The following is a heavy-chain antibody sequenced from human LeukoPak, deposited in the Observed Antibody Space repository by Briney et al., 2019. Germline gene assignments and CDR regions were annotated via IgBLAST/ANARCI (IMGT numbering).Heavy chain of an antibody. CDR3: ARKGGLFDY. J-gene: IGHJ4*02. CDR2: IYYNGST. Sequence: SETLSLTCTVSGGSIRYYYWSWIRQSPGKGLEWIGYIYYNGSTNYNPSLKGRVTISVDMSKNQFSLKMSSVTAADTAVYYCARKGGLFDYWGQGRLVTVSS. D-gene: IGHD2-15*01. CDR1: GGSIRYYY. V-gene: IGHV4-59*01.